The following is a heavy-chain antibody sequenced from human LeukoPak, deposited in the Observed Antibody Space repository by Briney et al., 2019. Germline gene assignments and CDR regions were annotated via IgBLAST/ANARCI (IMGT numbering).Heavy chain of an antibody. Sequence: GASVKVSCKASGYTFTSYGISWVRQAPGQGLEWMGWISAYNGNTNYAQKLQGRVTMTTDTSTSTAYMELRSLRSDDTAVYYCARVKDIVVVVAATANLDCWGQGTLVTVSS. CDR1: GYTFTSYG. V-gene: IGHV1-18*01. D-gene: IGHD2-15*01. J-gene: IGHJ4*02. CDR3: ARVKDIVVVVAATANLDC. CDR2: ISAYNGNT.